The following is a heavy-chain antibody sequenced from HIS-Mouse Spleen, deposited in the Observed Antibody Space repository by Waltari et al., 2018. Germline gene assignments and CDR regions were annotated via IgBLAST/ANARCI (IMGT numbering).Heavy chain of an antibody. CDR1: GGSISSGGYY. Sequence: QVQLQESGPGLVKPSQTLSLTCTVSGGSISSGGYYWSWIRQHPGKGLEWIWYSYYSGSTYYNPALKSRVTISVDTSKNQFSLKLSSVTAADTAVYYCARAPIRGYWYFDLWGRGTLVTVSS. J-gene: IGHJ2*01. CDR2: SYYSGST. V-gene: IGHV4-31*03. CDR3: ARAPIRGYWYFDL. D-gene: IGHD3-16*01.